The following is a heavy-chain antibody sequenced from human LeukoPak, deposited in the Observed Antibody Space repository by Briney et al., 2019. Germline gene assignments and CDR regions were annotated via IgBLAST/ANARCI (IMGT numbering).Heavy chain of an antibody. D-gene: IGHD4-17*01. J-gene: IGHJ4*02. Sequence: GGSLRLSCAASGFTFSSYAMHWVRQAPGKGLEWVAVISYDGSNEYYADSVKGRFTISRDNSKNTLYLQMNSLRVEDTAVYYCARDDPDYGDYVDYWGQGTLVTVSS. V-gene: IGHV3-30*04. CDR2: ISYDGSNE. CDR3: ARDDPDYGDYVDY. CDR1: GFTFSSYA.